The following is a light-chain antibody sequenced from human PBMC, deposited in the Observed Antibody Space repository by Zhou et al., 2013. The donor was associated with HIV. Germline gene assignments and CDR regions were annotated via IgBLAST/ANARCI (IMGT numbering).Light chain of an antibody. CDR1: QSINDW. CDR3: QQCLRYPFT. V-gene: IGKV1-5*03. Sequence: DIQMTQSPSTLSASVGDRVTITCRASQSINDWLAWYQQKPGKAPKLLIYKASSLESGVPSRFSGSGSGTEFTLTISSLQPDDFATYYCQQCLRYPFTFGPGTQSGYQT. J-gene: IGKJ3*01. CDR2: KAS.